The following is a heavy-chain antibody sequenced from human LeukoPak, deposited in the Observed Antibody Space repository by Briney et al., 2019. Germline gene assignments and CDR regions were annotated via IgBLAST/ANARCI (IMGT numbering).Heavy chain of an antibody. J-gene: IGHJ5*02. Sequence: PSETLSLTCTVSGGSMNDYYWSWIRRPPGKGLEWIGYMYFSGSTNYNPSLKSRVSISIDTSKNQFSLKLSSVTAADTAVYYCARDRYCIGGICYSGRFDPWGRGTLVTVSS. CDR1: GGSMNDYY. V-gene: IGHV4-59*01. CDR2: MYFSGST. D-gene: IGHD2-15*01. CDR3: ARDRYCIGGICYSGRFDP.